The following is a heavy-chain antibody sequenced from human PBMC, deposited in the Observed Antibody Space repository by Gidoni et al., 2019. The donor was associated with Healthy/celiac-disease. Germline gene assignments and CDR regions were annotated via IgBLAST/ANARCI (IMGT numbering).Heavy chain of an antibody. Sequence: EVQLVESGGGVVRPGGSLRLSCEASGFTFDDYGMSWVRQAPGKGLEVVSGINRNGGRPGYADSVKGRFPISRDNAKNSLYLQMNSLRAEDTALYYCAREPLIAVAGTIPQWSWFDPWGQGTLVTVSS. D-gene: IGHD6-19*01. CDR3: AREPLIAVAGTIPQWSWFDP. CDR2: INRNGGRP. V-gene: IGHV3-20*04. CDR1: GFTFDDYG. J-gene: IGHJ5*02.